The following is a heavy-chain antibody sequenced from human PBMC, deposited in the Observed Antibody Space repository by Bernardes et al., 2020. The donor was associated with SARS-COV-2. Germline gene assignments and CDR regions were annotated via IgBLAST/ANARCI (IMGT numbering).Heavy chain of an antibody. CDR1: GFTFSNYW. V-gene: IGHV3-74*01. Sequence: GGSLRLSCAASGFTFSNYWMHWVRQVPGKGLVWVSRISSDGSRPDYADSVKGRFTISRDNAVNTLYLQMNSLRAEDTAVYYCARDPSGGWCPDFWGQGTLVTVSS. CDR2: ISSDGSRP. J-gene: IGHJ4*02. CDR3: ARDPSGGWCPDF. D-gene: IGHD2-8*01.